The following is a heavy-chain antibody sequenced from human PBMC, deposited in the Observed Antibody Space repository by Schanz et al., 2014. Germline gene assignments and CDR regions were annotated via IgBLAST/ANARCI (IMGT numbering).Heavy chain of an antibody. CDR1: GYTFTSYS. V-gene: IGHV1-46*03. CDR3: AGAFDSSGYYFDY. J-gene: IGHJ4*02. Sequence: QVQLVQSGAEVKKPGASVKVSCKASGYTFTSYSIHWVRQAPRQGLEWMGIVNPSVRGTHFAREFQGRVTVTSDTSTSTVYMELSGLRSEDTAVYYCAGAFDSSGYYFDYWGQGTLVTVSS. CDR2: VNPSVRGT. D-gene: IGHD3-22*01.